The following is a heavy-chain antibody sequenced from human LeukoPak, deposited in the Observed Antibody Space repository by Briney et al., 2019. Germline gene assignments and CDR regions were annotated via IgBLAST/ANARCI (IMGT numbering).Heavy chain of an antibody. V-gene: IGHV1-2*02. CDR3: ARPANLYYASDAFDI. Sequence: ASVKVSCKASGGTFSSYAISWVRQAPGQGLEWMGWINPNSGGTNYAQKFQGRVTMTRDTSISTAYMELSRLRSDDTAVYYCARPANLYYASDAFDIWGQGTMVTVSS. J-gene: IGHJ3*02. CDR1: GGTFSSYA. CDR2: INPNSGGT. D-gene: IGHD3-16*01.